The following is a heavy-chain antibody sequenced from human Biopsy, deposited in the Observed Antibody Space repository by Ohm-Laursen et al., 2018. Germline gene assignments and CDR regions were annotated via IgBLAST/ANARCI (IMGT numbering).Heavy chain of an antibody. Sequence: SLRLSCTASGFAFSYYGLHWVRQAPGKGLQWVAVMWSDGINKNYADSVKGRFTVSRDNSNNVLYLQMSSLRDEDSAVYYCARDVSVYYYYGIDVWGQGTTVTVSS. J-gene: IGHJ6*02. D-gene: IGHD5/OR15-5a*01. CDR1: GFAFSYYG. V-gene: IGHV3-33*08. CDR3: ARDVSVYYYYGIDV. CDR2: MWSDGINK.